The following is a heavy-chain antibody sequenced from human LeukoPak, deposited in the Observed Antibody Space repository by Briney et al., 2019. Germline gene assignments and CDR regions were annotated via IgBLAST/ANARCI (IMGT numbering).Heavy chain of an antibody. CDR3: ARDQSSGRGQFDY. CDR2: INPRTGST. J-gene: IGHJ4*02. D-gene: IGHD1-26*01. CDR1: GYSFTNYF. V-gene: IGHV1-46*01. Sequence: VASVKVSCKASGYSFTNYFIHWVRQAPGQGLEWMGKINPRTGSTSYAQKFQGRVTMTRDTSTRTLYMDLSSLRSEDTAVYHCARDQSSGRGQFDYWGQGTLVTVSS.